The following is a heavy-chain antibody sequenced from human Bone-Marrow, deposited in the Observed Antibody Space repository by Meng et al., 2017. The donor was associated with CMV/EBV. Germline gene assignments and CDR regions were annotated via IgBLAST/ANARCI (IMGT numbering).Heavy chain of an antibody. CDR1: GFTCSRYS. V-gene: IGHV3-21*01. CDR2: ISSSSSYI. Sequence: LSCAASGFTCSRYSMNWVRQAPGKGLEWVSSISSSSSYIYYADSVKGRFTISRDNAKNSLYLQMNSLRAEDTAVYYCARDPTTADDYWGQGTLVTVSS. D-gene: IGHD4-11*01. J-gene: IGHJ4*02. CDR3: ARDPTTADDY.